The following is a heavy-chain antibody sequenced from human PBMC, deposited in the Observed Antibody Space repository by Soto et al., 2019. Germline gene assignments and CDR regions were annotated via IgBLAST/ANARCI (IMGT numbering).Heavy chain of an antibody. Sequence: ASVKVSCKVSGYTLTELSMHWVRQAPGKGLEWMGGFDPEDGETIYAQKFQGRVTMTEDTSTDTAYMELSSLRSEDTAVYYCATGVTPTVLRFLEWLFNLDYWGQGTLVTVSS. CDR3: ATGVTPTVLRFLEWLFNLDY. V-gene: IGHV1-24*01. CDR2: FDPEDGET. D-gene: IGHD3-3*01. J-gene: IGHJ4*02. CDR1: GYTLTELS.